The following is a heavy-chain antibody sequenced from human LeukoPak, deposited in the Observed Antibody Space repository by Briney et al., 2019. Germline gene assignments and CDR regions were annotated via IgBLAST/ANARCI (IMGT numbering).Heavy chain of an antibody. CDR2: IIPIFGIA. CDR3: ARSMGSYFNFDY. V-gene: IGHV1-69*04. Sequence: SVKVSYKASGGTFSSYAISWVRQAPGQGLEWMGRIIPIFGIANYAQKFQGRVTITADKSTSTAYMELSSLRSEDTAVYYCARSMGSYFNFDYWGQGTLVTVSS. D-gene: IGHD1-26*01. J-gene: IGHJ4*02. CDR1: GGTFSSYA.